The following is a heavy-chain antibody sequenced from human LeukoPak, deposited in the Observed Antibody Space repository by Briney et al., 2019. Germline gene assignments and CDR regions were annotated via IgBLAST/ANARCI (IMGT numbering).Heavy chain of an antibody. Sequence: SQTLSLTCAISGDSISSNSAAWNWNRHSPSRGLEWLGRTYSRSKWYNDYAVSVKSRITINPDTSKNQFALQLNSVPPEDTAVYYCARAALLRSLDYWGQGTLVTVSS. CDR3: ARAALLRSLDY. D-gene: IGHD6-19*01. CDR1: GDSISSNSAA. V-gene: IGHV6-1*01. CDR2: TYSRSKWYN. J-gene: IGHJ4*02.